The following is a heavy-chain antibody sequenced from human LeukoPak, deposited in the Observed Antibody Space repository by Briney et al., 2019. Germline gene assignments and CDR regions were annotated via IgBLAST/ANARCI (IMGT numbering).Heavy chain of an antibody. J-gene: IGHJ6*02. CDR2: ISTDGSSR. D-gene: IGHD2/OR15-2a*01. Sequence: QPGGSLRLSCAAFGFTFSSYWMHWLRQEPRKGLVWVSRISTDGSSRSYADSVKGRFTISRDNGKNTLYLQMNSLRAEDTAVYYCASYLTSIPSGMDVWGQGATVTVSS. CDR3: ASYLTSIPSGMDV. CDR1: GFTFSSYW. V-gene: IGHV3-74*01.